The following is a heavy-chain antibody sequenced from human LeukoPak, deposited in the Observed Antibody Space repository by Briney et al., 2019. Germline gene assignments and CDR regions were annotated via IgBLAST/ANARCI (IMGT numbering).Heavy chain of an antibody. D-gene: IGHD6-13*01. CDR2: INPNSGGT. J-gene: IGHJ5*02. CDR1: GYTFTGYY. V-gene: IGHV1-2*02. Sequence: PSVKVSCKASGYTFTGYYMHWVRQAPGQGLEWMGWINPNSGGTNYAQKFQGRVTMTRDTSISTAYRELSRLRSDDTAVYYCARDRRYSSSWYRGGNWFDPWGQGTLVTVSS. CDR3: ARDRRYSSSWYRGGNWFDP.